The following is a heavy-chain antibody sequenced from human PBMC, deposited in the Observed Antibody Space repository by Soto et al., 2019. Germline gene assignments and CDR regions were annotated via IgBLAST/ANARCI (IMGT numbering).Heavy chain of an antibody. D-gene: IGHD3-22*01. CDR3: ARGGRYYDSSGYTTLGY. V-gene: IGHV1-2*02. CDR1: GYTFTGYY. CDR2: INPNSGGT. Sequence: ASVKVSCKASGYTFTGYYMHWVRQAPGQGLEWMGWINPNSGGTNYAQKFQGRVTMTRDTSISTAYMELSRLRSDDTAVYYCARGGRYYDSSGYTTLGYWGQGTLVTVSS. J-gene: IGHJ4*02.